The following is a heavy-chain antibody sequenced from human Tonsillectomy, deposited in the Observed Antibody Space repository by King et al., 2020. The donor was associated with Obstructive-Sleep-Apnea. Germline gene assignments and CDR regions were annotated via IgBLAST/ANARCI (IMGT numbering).Heavy chain of an antibody. CDR2: IKSKTDGGTT. Sequence: EVQLVESGGGLVKPGGSLRLSCAASGFTFSNAWMSWVRQAPGKGLEWVGRIKSKTDGGTTDYAALVKGRFTISRDDSKNTLYLQMNSLKTEDTAVYYCTTTTSIEARHLDYWGQGTLVTVSS. CDR1: GFTFSNAW. CDR3: TTTTSIEARHLDY. V-gene: IGHV3-15*01. D-gene: IGHD6-6*01. J-gene: IGHJ4*02.